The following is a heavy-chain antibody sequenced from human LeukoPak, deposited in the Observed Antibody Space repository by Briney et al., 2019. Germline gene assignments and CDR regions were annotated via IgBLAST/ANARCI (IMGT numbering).Heavy chain of an antibody. CDR3: ARTIAAAAPDY. D-gene: IGHD6-13*01. CDR1: GYSFTSFW. Sequence: GESLKISCKGSGYSFTSFWIGWVLQMPGKGLEWMGIIYPGDSDTRYSPSFQGQVTISADKSISTAYLQWSSLKASDTAMYYCARTIAAAAPDYWGQGTLVTVSS. V-gene: IGHV5-51*01. CDR2: IYPGDSDT. J-gene: IGHJ4*02.